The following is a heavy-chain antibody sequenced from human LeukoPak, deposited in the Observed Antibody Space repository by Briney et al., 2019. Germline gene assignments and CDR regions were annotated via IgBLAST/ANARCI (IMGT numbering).Heavy chain of an antibody. D-gene: IGHD6-19*01. J-gene: IGHJ4*02. V-gene: IGHV3-48*03. CDR1: GLTFSNYE. Sequence: GGSLRLSCAASGLTFSNYEMMWVRQAPGKGLEWISYISSSGSTIYYADSVNGRFTISRDNAKNSLYLQMNSLRAEDTAVYYCARDATPQYSSGWVFFDYWGQGTLVTVSS. CDR3: ARDATPQYSSGWVFFDY. CDR2: ISSSGSTI.